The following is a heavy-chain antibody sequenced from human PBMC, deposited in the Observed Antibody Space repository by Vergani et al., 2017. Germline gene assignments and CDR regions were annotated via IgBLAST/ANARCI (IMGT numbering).Heavy chain of an antibody. CDR3: ASRASVVYVSSFND. V-gene: IGHV3-30-3*01. D-gene: IGHD5/OR15-5a*01. J-gene: IGHJ4*02. Sequence: QVQLVESGGGVVQPGRSLRLSCAASGFTFSSYAMHWVPQAPGKGLEWVAVISYDGSNKYYADSVKGRFTISRDNSKNTLYLQMNSLRAEDTPVYYCASRASVVYVSSFNDWGQGCLVTLSS. CDR1: GFTFSSYA. CDR2: ISYDGSNK.